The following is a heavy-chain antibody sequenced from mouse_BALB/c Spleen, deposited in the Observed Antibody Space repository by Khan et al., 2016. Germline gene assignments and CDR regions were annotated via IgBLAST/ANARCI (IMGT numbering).Heavy chain of an antibody. Sequence: QVQLKQSGVELMKPGASVKISCKATGYTFRSYWIEWVKQRPGHGLEWIGEILPGSGSTNYNEKFKGKATVTAETSSNTAYMQLSSLTSEDSAVEDCARRRDDGSGPAWFAYWGQGTLVTVSA. CDR1: GYTFRSYW. D-gene: IGHD1-1*01. CDR2: ILPGSGST. J-gene: IGHJ3*01. V-gene: IGHV1-9*01. CDR3: ARRRDDGSGPAWFAY.